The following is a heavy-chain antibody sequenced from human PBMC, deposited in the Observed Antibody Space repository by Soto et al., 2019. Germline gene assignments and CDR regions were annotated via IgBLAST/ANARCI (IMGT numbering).Heavy chain of an antibody. CDR3: ARAFCYGSSGTPFDY. J-gene: IGHJ4*02. CDR1: GFTFDNYA. V-gene: IGHV3-20*04. Sequence: GGSLRLSCTVSGFTFDNYALSWVRQAPGKGLEWISGINWNGASAGYADSVKGRFTISRDNAKNSLYLQMNSLRAEDTALYYCARAFCYGSSGTPFDYWGQGTLVTVSS. D-gene: IGHD3-22*01. CDR2: INWNGASA.